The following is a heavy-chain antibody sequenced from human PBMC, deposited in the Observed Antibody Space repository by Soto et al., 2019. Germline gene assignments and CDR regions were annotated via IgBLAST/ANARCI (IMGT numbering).Heavy chain of an antibody. CDR2: IKQDGSEK. J-gene: IGHJ4*02. CDR1: GFTFSTYW. D-gene: IGHD2-15*01. Sequence: GSLRLSCAASGFTFSTYWMNWVRQAPGKGLEWVANIKQDGSEKNYVDSVKGRFTISRDNAKNSLFLQMDSLGAADTAVYYCAKEGAVLVTATEFDNWGQGTLVTVSS. V-gene: IGHV3-7*01. CDR3: AKEGAVLVTATEFDN.